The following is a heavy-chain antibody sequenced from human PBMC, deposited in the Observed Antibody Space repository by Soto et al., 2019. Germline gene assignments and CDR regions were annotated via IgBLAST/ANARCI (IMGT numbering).Heavy chain of an antibody. CDR1: GYSFTSNW. J-gene: IGHJ4*02. V-gene: IGHV5-51*01. Sequence: GESLKISCQGSGYSFTSNWIGWVRQMPGRGLEWMGIINPADSDIKYSPSFQGQVTISADKSIGTAYLQWSSLKASDTAMYYCARHQRDDASRKIDCWGQGTLVTVSS. CDR2: INPADSDI. D-gene: IGHD3-16*01. CDR3: ARHQRDDASRKIDC.